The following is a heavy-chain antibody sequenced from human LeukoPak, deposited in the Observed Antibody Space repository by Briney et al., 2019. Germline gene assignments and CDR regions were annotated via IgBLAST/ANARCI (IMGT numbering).Heavy chain of an antibody. V-gene: IGHV1-2*02. Sequence: GGSVKVSCKASGYTFTGYYMHWVRQAPGQGLEWMGWINPNSGGTNYAQKFQGRVTMTRDTSISTAYMDLSRLRSDDTAVYYCARAAGCSGGSCYSDYWGQGTLVTVSS. CDR1: GYTFTGYY. CDR2: INPNSGGT. J-gene: IGHJ4*02. CDR3: ARAAGCSGGSCYSDY. D-gene: IGHD2-15*01.